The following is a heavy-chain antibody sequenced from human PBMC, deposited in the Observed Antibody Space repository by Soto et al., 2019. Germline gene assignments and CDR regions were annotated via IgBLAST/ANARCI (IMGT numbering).Heavy chain of an antibody. J-gene: IGHJ4*02. Sequence: SETLSLTCAVYGGSFSGYYWSWIRQPPGKGLEWIGEINHSGSTNYNPSLKSRVTISVDTSKNQFSLKLSSVTAADTAVYYCAREGTTVTSHALHTTNHFDYWGQGTLVTVS. V-gene: IGHV4-34*01. CDR3: AREGTTVTSHALHTTNHFDY. CDR2: INHSGST. D-gene: IGHD4-17*01. CDR1: GGSFSGYY.